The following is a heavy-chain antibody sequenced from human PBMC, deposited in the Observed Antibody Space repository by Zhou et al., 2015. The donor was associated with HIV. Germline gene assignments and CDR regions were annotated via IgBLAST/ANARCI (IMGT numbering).Heavy chain of an antibody. Sequence: VQLVQSGAEVKKPGSSVKVSCKASGGTFSSYAIGWVRQAPGQGLEWMGGIIPLSGSTSYAHKFQDRLTITADESTSTAYMELTGLRSDDTAVYYCARDRSLAWGQGTLVTVSP. D-gene: IGHD3-3*01. CDR3: ARDRSLA. CDR1: GGTFSSYA. V-gene: IGHV1-69*01. CDR2: IIPLSGST. J-gene: IGHJ5*02.